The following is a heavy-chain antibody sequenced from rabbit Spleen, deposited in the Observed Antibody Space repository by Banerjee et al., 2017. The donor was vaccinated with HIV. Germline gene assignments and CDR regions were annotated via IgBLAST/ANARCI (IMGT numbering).Heavy chain of an antibody. CDR1: GFSFSSYYY. CDR2: IYGGNGNV. CDR3: ARNYVNAFDP. D-gene: IGHD1-1*01. Sequence: QEQLVESGGGLVQPEGTLTLTCTASGFSFSSYYYMCWVRQAPGKGLEWIACIYGGNGNVDYASWAKGRFTISKISSTTVTLEMTSLTAADTATYFCARNYVNAFDPWGPGTLVPS. V-gene: IGHV1S45*01. J-gene: IGHJ2*01.